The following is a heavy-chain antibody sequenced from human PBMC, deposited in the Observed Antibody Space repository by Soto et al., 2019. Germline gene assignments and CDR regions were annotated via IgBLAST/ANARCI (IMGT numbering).Heavy chain of an antibody. CDR3: ARAIVVVPAAILEDFDY. J-gene: IGHJ4*02. CDR1: GYTFTSYG. Sequence: ASVKVSCKASGYTFTSYGISWVRQAPGQGLEWMGWISAYNGNTNYAQKLQGRVTMTTDTSTSTAYMELRSLRSDDTAVYYCARAIVVVPAAILEDFDYWGQGTLVTVSS. V-gene: IGHV1-18*01. CDR2: ISAYNGNT. D-gene: IGHD2-2*01.